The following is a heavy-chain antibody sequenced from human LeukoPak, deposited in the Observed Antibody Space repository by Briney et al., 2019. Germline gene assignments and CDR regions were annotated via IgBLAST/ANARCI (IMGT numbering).Heavy chain of an antibody. CDR2: IQYDGSIE. CDR3: ASTTAMVTQGVY. V-gene: IGHV3-30*02. D-gene: IGHD5-18*01. J-gene: IGHJ4*02. CDR1: GFDFSNYA. Sequence: GGSLRLSCAATGFDFSNYAMHWVRQAPGKGLEWVTFIQYDGSIENYADSVKGRFTISRDNAKNSLYLQMNSLRAEDTAVYYCASTTAMVTQGVYWGQGTLVTVSS.